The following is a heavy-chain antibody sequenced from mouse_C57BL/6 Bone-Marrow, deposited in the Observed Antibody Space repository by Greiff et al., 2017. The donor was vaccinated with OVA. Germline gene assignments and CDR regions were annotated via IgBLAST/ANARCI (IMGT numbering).Heavy chain of an antibody. CDR1: GYAFSSSW. Sequence: ESGPELVKPGASVKISCKASGYAFSSSWMNWVKQRPGKGLEWIGRIYPGDGDTNYNGKFKGKATLTADKSSSTAYMQLSSLTSEDSAVYFCARADYHWYFDVWGTGTTVTVSS. CDR3: ARADYHWYFDV. CDR2: IYPGDGDT. V-gene: IGHV1-82*01. J-gene: IGHJ1*03. D-gene: IGHD2-4*01.